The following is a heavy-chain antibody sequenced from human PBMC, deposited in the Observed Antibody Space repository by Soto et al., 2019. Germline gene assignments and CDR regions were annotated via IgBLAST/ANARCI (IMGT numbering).Heavy chain of an antibody. Sequence: QVQLQESGPGLVKPSQTLSLTCTVSGGSISSGGYYWSLLRQHPGKGLEWIGYIYYSGSTYYNPSLKSRVTISVDTSKNQFSLKLSSVTAADTAVYYCARVAGYYGSGVGDYFDYWGQGTLVTVSS. CDR1: GGSISSGGYY. D-gene: IGHD3-10*01. V-gene: IGHV4-31*03. J-gene: IGHJ4*02. CDR3: ARVAGYYGSGVGDYFDY. CDR2: IYYSGST.